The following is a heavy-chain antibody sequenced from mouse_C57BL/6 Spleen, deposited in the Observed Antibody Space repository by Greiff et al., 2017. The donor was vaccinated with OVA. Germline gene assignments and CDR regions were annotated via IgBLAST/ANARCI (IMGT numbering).Heavy chain of an antibody. CDR1: GFTFSDYY. D-gene: IGHD4-1*01. Sequence: EVKLVESEGGLVQPGSSMKLSCTASGFTFSDYYMAWVRQVPEKGLEWVANINYDGSSTYYLDSLKSRFIISRDNAKNILYLQMSSLKSEDTATYYCARGGTGTGYFDYWGQGTTLTVSS. J-gene: IGHJ2*01. V-gene: IGHV5-16*01. CDR3: ARGGTGTGYFDY. CDR2: INYDGSST.